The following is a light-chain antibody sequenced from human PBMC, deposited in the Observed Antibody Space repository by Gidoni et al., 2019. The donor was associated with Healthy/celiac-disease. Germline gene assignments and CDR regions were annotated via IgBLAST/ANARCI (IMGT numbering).Light chain of an antibody. CDR2: AAS. CDR3: QQYYSYPPYT. Sequence: AIRMTQSPSSFSASTGDRVTITCRASQGISSYLAWYQQKPGKAPKLLIYAASTLQSGVPSRFSGSGSGTDFTITISGLQSEDFATYYCQQYYSYPPYTFGQXTKLEIK. J-gene: IGKJ2*01. CDR1: QGISSY. V-gene: IGKV1-8*01.